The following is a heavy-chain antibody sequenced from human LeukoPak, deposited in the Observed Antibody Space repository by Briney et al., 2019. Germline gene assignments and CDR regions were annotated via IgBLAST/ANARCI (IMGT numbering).Heavy chain of an antibody. V-gene: IGHV3-30-3*01. CDR1: GFTFSSYA. J-gene: IGHJ4*02. Sequence: GGSLRLSCAASGFTFSSYAMHWVRQAPGKGLEWVAVISYDGSNKYYADSVKGRFTISRDNSKNTLYLQMNSLRAEDTAVYYCARASSGSSPPDYWGQGILVTVSS. CDR3: ARASSGSSPPDY. D-gene: IGHD3-10*01. CDR2: ISYDGSNK.